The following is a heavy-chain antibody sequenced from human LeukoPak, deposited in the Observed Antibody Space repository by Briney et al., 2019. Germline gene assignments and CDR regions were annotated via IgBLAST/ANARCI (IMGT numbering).Heavy chain of an antibody. CDR2: IKQDGSEK. J-gene: IGHJ4*02. CDR3: ARDLYDSSGYPWY. CDR1: GFTVSSYW. D-gene: IGHD3-22*01. V-gene: IGHV3-7*01. Sequence: GGSLRLSCAASGFTVSSYWMSWVRQAPGKGLEWVANIKQDGSEKYYVDSVKGRFTISRDYAKNSLYLQMNSLRAEDTAVYYCARDLYDSSGYPWYWGQGTLVTVSS.